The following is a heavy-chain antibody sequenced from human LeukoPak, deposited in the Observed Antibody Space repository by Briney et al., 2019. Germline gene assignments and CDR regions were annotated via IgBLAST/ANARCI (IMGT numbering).Heavy chain of an antibody. CDR1: GYTFTSYY. D-gene: IGHD4-17*01. V-gene: IGHV1-46*01. J-gene: IGHJ6*02. CDR2: INPSGGST. CDR3: ASSHDYGDYFSDRPNRYGMDV. Sequence: GASVKVSCKASGYTFTSYYMHWVRQAPGQGLEWMGIINPSGGSTSYAQKFQGRVTMTRDTSTSTVYMELSSLRSEDTAVYYCASSHDYGDYFSDRPNRYGMDVWGQGTTVTVSS.